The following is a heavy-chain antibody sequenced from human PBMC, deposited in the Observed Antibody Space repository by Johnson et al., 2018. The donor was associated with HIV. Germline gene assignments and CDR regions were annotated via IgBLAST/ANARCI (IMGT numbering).Heavy chain of an antibody. CDR2: IYTGDST. V-gene: IGHV3-53*03. Sequence: GLKWVSLIYTGDSTSYADSVKGRFTISRDNAKNSLYLQMNSLTAADTAVYYCARRALHYDVLTDYPVAANASDIWGQGTMVTVSS. D-gene: IGHD3-9*01. J-gene: IGHJ3*02. CDR3: ARRALHYDVLTDYPVAANASDI.